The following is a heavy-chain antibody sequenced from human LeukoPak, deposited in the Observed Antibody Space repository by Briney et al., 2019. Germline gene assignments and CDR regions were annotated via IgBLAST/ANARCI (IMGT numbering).Heavy chain of an antibody. CDR1: GGSISSSSYY. CDR3: ARPMRSSTSLFDP. J-gene: IGHJ5*02. CDR2: IYYSGST. V-gene: IGHV4-39*01. Sequence: SETLSLTCTVSGGSISSSSYYWGWIRQPPGKGLEWIGSIYYSGSTYYNPSLKSRVTISVDTSKNQFSLKLSSVTAADTAVYYCARPMRSSTSLFDPWGQGTLVTVSS. D-gene: IGHD2-2*01.